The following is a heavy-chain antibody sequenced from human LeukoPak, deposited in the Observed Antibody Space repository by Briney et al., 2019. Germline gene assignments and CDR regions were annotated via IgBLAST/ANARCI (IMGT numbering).Heavy chain of an antibody. J-gene: IGHJ2*01. V-gene: IGHV4-34*01. CDR1: GGSFSGYY. Sequence: PSETLSLNCAVYGGSFSGYYWSWIRQPPGKGLEWIGEINHSGSTNYNSSLKSRVTMSVDTSKNQFSLKLSSVTAADTAVYYCARGLVVPAATRYWYFDLWGRGTLVTVSS. D-gene: IGHD2-2*01. CDR2: INHSGST. CDR3: ARGLVVPAATRYWYFDL.